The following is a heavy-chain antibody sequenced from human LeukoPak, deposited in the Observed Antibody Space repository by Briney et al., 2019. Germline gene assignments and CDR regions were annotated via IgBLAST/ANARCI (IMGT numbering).Heavy chain of an antibody. J-gene: IGHJ6*03. Sequence: PGGSLRLSCAASGFTFDDYGMSWVRQAPGKGLEWVSGINWNGGSTGYADSVKGRFTISRDNAKNSLYLQMNSLRAEDTALYHCARVQYCTNGVCYYYYYYMDVWAKGPRSPSP. CDR2: INWNGGST. D-gene: IGHD2-8*01. CDR1: GFTFDDYG. CDR3: ARVQYCTNGVCYYYYYYMDV. V-gene: IGHV3-20*01.